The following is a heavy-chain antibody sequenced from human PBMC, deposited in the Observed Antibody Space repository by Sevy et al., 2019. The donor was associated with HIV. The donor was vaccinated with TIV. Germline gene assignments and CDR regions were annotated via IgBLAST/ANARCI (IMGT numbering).Heavy chain of an antibody. CDR3: AKTVNSGGGVVPAANYYYYGMDV. Sequence: GGSLRLSCAASGFTFSSYAMSWVRQAPGEGLEWVSAIDGKGRSTHYADSVKGRFTISRDNSKNTLYLQMNSLRAEDTAVYYCAKTVNSGGGVVPAANYYYYGMDVWGQGTTVTVSS. J-gene: IGHJ6*02. CDR2: IDGKGRST. V-gene: IGHV3-23*01. CDR1: GFTFSSYA. D-gene: IGHD2-2*01.